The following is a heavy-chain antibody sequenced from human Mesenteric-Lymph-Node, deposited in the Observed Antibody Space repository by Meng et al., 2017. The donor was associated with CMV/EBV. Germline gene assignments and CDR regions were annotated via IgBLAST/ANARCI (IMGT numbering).Heavy chain of an antibody. Sequence: GSLRLSCTVSVGTVRTGSYYWSWLRQPPGKGLEWIGEINHSGSTNYNPSLKSRVTISVDTSKNQFSLKLSSVTAADTAVYYCARAPYGMDVWGQGTTVTVSS. V-gene: IGHV4-34*01. CDR2: INHSGST. CDR1: VGTVRTGSYY. CDR3: ARAPYGMDV. J-gene: IGHJ6*02.